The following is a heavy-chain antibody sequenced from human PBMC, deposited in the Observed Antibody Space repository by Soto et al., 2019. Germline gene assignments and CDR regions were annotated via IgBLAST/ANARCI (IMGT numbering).Heavy chain of an antibody. V-gene: IGHV4-4*07. J-gene: IGHJ4*02. CDR2: VYNSGTT. Sequence: SETLSLTCTVSADSFTSYYWSWIRQSAGAGLEWIGRVYNSGTTTYSPSLKSRVTLSADPSKNQVSLKLKSVTAADTAVYYCGGGDSGRPFGLIDYWGQGMLVTVSS. CDR3: GGGDSGRPFGLIDY. CDR1: ADSFTSYY. D-gene: IGHD6-19*01.